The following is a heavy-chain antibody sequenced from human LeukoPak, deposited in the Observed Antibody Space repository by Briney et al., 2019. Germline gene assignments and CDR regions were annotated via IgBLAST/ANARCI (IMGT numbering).Heavy chain of an antibody. V-gene: IGHV1-18*01. CDR3: ARDDCVD. D-gene: IGHD2-21*01. CDR1: GYTFSNYG. CDR2: ISAYNNIS. J-gene: IGHJ4*02. Sequence: ASVKVSRKTSGYTFSNYGISWVRQVRGQGLEWMGWISAYNNISHYAQKVQGRVSMTTDTSTSTAYMELRSLRSEDTAVYYCARDDCVDWGQGTLVTVSS.